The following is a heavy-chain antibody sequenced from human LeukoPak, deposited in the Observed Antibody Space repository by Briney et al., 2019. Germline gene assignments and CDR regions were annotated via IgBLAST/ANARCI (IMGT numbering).Heavy chain of an antibody. V-gene: IGHV3-33*08. D-gene: IGHD3-3*01. CDR2: IWYDESKK. Sequence: GGSLRLSCAASGFTFSSYAMHWVRQAPGKGLEWVAVIWYDESKKYHADSVKGRFTISRDVSKNTLYLQMNSLRAEDTAVYYCARDGGIGLDYWGQGTLVTVSS. J-gene: IGHJ4*02. CDR1: GFTFSSYA. CDR3: ARDGGIGLDY.